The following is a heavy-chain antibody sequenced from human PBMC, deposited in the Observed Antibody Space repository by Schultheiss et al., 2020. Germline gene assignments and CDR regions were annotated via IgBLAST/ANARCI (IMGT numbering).Heavy chain of an antibody. CDR1: GGSISSSSYY. D-gene: IGHD1-1*01. J-gene: IGHJ6*02. V-gene: IGHV4-39*07. CDR3: ARDRTGTVNRGHYYYGMDV. CDR2: INHSGST. Sequence: TLSLTCTVSGGSISSSSYYWGWIRQPPGKGLEWIGEINHSGSTNYNPSLKSRVTISVDTSKNQFSLQLNSVTPEDTAVYYCARDRTGTVNRGHYYYGMDVWGQGTTVTVSS.